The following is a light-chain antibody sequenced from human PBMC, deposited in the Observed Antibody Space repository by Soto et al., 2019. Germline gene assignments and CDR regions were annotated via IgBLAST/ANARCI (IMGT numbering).Light chain of an antibody. CDR2: DFT. Sequence: QSVLTQPASVSGSPGQSITIACTVISADVSTSNFVSWYQHHPGKGPRLILYDFTHRPSGISDRFSGSKSGDTASLTISGLRAEDEADYYCASYRSGPLYVFGTGTKVTVL. CDR1: SADVSTSNF. CDR3: ASYRSGPLYV. V-gene: IGLV2-14*03. J-gene: IGLJ1*01.